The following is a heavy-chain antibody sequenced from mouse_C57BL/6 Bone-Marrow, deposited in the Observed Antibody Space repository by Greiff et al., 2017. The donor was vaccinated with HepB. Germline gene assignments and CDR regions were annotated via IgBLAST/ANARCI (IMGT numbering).Heavy chain of an antibody. CDR2: INPNNGGT. J-gene: IGHJ3*01. V-gene: IGHV1-22*01. D-gene: IGHD2-12*01. Sequence: VHVKQSGPELVKPGASVKMSCKASGYTFTDYNMHWVKQSHGKSREWIGYINPNNGGTSYNQKFKGKATLTVNKSSSTAYMELRSLTSEDSAVYYCATLYLIAYWGQGTLVTVSA. CDR1: GYTFTDYN. CDR3: ATLYLIAY.